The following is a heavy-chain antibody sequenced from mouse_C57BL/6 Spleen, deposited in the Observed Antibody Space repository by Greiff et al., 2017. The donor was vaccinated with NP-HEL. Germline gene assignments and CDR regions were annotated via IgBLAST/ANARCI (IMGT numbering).Heavy chain of an antibody. J-gene: IGHJ3*01. CDR3: ARAQTAQATFAY. D-gene: IGHD3-2*02. CDR2: ISDGGSYT. Sequence: EVNVVESGGGLVKPGGSLKLSCAASGFTFSSYAMSWVRQTPEKRLEWVATISDGGSYTYYPDNVKGRFTISRDNAKNNLYLQMSHLKSEDTAMYYCARAQTAQATFAYWGQGTLVTVSA. CDR1: GFTFSSYA. V-gene: IGHV5-4*03.